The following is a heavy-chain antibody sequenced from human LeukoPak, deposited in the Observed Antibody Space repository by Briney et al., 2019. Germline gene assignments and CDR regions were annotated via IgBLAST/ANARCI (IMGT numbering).Heavy chain of an antibody. V-gene: IGHV4-38-2*01. Sequence: SETLSLTCAVSGYSISSGYYWGWIRQPPGKGLEWIGSIYHSGSTYYNPSLKSRVTISVDTSKNQFSLKLSSVTAADTAVYYCARGRYYYDSSGYYPSYYYYYMDVWGKGTTVTVSS. J-gene: IGHJ6*03. CDR1: GYSISSGYY. CDR2: IYHSGST. D-gene: IGHD3-22*01. CDR3: ARGRYYYDSSGYYPSYYYYYMDV.